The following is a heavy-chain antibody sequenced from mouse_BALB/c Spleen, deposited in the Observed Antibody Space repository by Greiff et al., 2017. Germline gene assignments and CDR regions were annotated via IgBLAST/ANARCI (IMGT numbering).Heavy chain of an antibody. J-gene: IGHJ3*01. Sequence: VKLVESGPGLVAPSQSLSITCTVSGFSLTSYGVHWVRQPPGKGLEWLGVIWAGGSTNYNSALMSRLSISKDNSKSQVFLKMNSLQTDDTAMYYCAREDDDEGFAYWGQGTLVTVSA. CDR1: GFSLTSYG. V-gene: IGHV2-9*02. CDR2: IWAGGST. D-gene: IGHD2-4*01. CDR3: AREDDDEGFAY.